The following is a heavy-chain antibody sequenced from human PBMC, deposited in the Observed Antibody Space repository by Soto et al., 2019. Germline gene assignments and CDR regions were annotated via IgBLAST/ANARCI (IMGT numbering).Heavy chain of an antibody. D-gene: IGHD3-3*01. CDR1: GFTFSSYA. Sequence: GESLKISCAASGFTFSSYAMSWVRQAPGKGLEWVSAISGSGGSTYYADSVKGRFTISRDNSKNTLYLQMNSLRAEDTAVYYCAKGRFLEWTAREYYFDYWGQGTLVTVSS. CDR2: ISGSGGST. CDR3: AKGRFLEWTAREYYFDY. V-gene: IGHV3-23*01. J-gene: IGHJ4*02.